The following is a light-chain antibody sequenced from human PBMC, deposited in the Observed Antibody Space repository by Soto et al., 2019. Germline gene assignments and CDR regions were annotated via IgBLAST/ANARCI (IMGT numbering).Light chain of an antibody. CDR1: QSISTY. J-gene: IGKJ4*01. CDR3: QQSYITPPLT. CDR2: AAS. V-gene: IGKV1-39*01. Sequence: DIQMTHSPSSLSSSVVYRVTITCRXSQSISTYLNWYQQKPGKAPKLLIYAASSLQSGVPSRFSASGSGTYFTLTISSLQPEDFATYYCQQSYITPPLTFGGGTKVDIK.